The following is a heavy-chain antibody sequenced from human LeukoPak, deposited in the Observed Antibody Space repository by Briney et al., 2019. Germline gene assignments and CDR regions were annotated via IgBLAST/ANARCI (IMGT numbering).Heavy chain of an antibody. CDR1: GVTFGDYG. V-gene: IGHV3-20*04. Sequence: PGESLTLSCEASGVTFGDYGMSWVRQGRGKGLEWVSGINRNGDTTSYADSVNGRFTISRDNAKNCLYLQMNSLRAEDPAFYYCTRGYNHGPIDMWGQGTLVTVSS. CDR3: TRGYNHGPIDM. CDR2: INRNGDTT. J-gene: IGHJ3*02. D-gene: IGHD2-2*02.